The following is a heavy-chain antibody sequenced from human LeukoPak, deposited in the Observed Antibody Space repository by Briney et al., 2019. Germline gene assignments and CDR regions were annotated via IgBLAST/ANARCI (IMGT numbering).Heavy chain of an antibody. Sequence: ASVKVSCKASGYTFTGYYMHWVRQAPGQGLEWMRWINPNSGGTNYAQKFQGRVTMTRDTSISTAYMELSRLRSDDTAVYYCASLLGKQQLPDYWGQGTLVTVSS. D-gene: IGHD6-13*01. CDR1: GYTFTGYY. CDR2: INPNSGGT. J-gene: IGHJ4*02. V-gene: IGHV1-2*02. CDR3: ASLLGKQQLPDY.